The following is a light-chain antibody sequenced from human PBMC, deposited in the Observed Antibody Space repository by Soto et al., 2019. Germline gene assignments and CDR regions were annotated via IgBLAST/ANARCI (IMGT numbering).Light chain of an antibody. CDR2: SNN. Sequence: QPVLTQPPSASGTPGQRVTISCSGSSSNIGSNTVNWYQQLPGTAPKLLIYSNNQRPSGVPDRFSGSKSGTSASLAISGLQSEDEDDYYCAAWDDSLNAYVFGTGTKPTVL. CDR1: SSNIGSNT. CDR3: AAWDDSLNAYV. V-gene: IGLV1-44*01. J-gene: IGLJ1*01.